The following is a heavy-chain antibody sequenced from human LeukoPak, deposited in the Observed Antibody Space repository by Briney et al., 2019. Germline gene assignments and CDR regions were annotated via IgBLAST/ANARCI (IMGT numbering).Heavy chain of an antibody. Sequence: GESLKISCKGSGYSFTSYWIGWVRQMPGKGLEWMGIIYPGDSDTRYSPSFQGQVTISADKSISTAYLQWSSLKASDTATYYCARSYYDSSGRFYFXYWGQXTLVTV. V-gene: IGHV5-51*01. CDR3: ARSYYDSSGRFYFXY. D-gene: IGHD3-22*01. J-gene: IGHJ4*02. CDR1: GYSFTSYW. CDR2: IYPGDSDT.